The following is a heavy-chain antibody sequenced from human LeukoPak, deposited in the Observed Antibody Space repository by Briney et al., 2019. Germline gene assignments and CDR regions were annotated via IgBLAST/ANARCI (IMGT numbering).Heavy chain of an antibody. CDR3: AKHAESKRSVTTIQGRFGP. CDR2: IYHSGST. CDR1: GYSISSGYY. V-gene: IGHV4-38-2*02. Sequence: PSETLSLTCTVSGYSISSGYYWGWIRQPPGKGLEWIGSIYHSGSTYYNPALKSRVTISVDTSKNQFSLKLSSVTAADTAVYYCAKHAESKRSVTTIQGRFGPWGQGTLVTVSS. D-gene: IGHD4-17*01. J-gene: IGHJ5*02.